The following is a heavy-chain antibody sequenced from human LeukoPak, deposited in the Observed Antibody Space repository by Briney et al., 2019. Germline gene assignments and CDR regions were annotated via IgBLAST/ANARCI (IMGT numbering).Heavy chain of an antibody. CDR2: ISSAGTT. V-gene: IGHV3-66*01. J-gene: IGHJ4*02. D-gene: IGHD6-13*01. CDR3: ARDLEAANTYYFDY. Sequence: PGGSLRLSCAASGFTVSSSYMSWVRQAPGKGLEWVSIISSAGTTYHADSVKGRFTISRDNSKNTVYLQVNSLRDEDTAVYYCARDLEAANTYYFDYWGQGTMVTVSS. CDR1: GFTVSSSY.